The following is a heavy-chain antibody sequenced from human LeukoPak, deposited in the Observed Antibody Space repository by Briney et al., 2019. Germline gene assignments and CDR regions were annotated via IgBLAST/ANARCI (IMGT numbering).Heavy chain of an antibody. CDR1: GFTFDDYG. CDR3: ARVNSSSLGSEDV. D-gene: IGHD6-13*01. CDR2: INWNGGST. V-gene: IGHV3-20*04. Sequence: PGGSLRLSCAASGFTFDDYGMSWVRQAPGKGLEWVSGINWNGGSTGYADSVKGRFTISRDDAKNSLYLQMNSLRAEDTALYYCARVNSSSLGSEDVWGKGTTVTVSS. J-gene: IGHJ6*04.